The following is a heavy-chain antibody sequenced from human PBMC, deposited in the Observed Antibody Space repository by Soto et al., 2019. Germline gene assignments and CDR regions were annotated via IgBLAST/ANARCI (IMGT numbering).Heavy chain of an antibody. D-gene: IGHD2-21*01. Sequence: QVQLVESGGGVVQPGRSLRLSCAASGFTFSSYGMHWVRQAPGKGLEWVAVIWYDGSNKYYVDSVKGRFTISRDNSKNTLYLQMNSLRAEDTAVYYCASSGDSGSYWGQGTLVTVSS. CDR1: GFTFSSYG. J-gene: IGHJ4*02. CDR3: ASSGDSGSY. CDR2: IWYDGSNK. V-gene: IGHV3-33*01.